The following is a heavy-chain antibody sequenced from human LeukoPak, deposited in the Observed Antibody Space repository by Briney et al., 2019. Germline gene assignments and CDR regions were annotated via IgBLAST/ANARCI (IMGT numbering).Heavy chain of an antibody. V-gene: IGHV5-10-1*01. CDR1: GYSFTSYW. CDR3: ARQDYEILTGSYGMGV. D-gene: IGHD3-9*01. Sequence: GESLKISCKGSGYSFTSYWIGWVRQMPGKGLEWMGRIDPSDSYTNYSPSFQGHVTISADKSISTAYLQWSSLKASDTAIYYCARQDYEILTGSYGMGVWGKGTTVTVSS. CDR2: IDPSDSYT. J-gene: IGHJ6*04.